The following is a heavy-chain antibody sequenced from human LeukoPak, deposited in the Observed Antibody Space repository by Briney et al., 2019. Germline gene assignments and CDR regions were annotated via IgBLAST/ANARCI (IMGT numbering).Heavy chain of an antibody. CDR2: ISGSGGST. Sequence: GGSLRLSCAASGFTFSSYAMSWARQAPGKGLEWVSAISGSGGSTYYADSVKGRFTISRDNSKNTLYLQMNSLRAEDTAVYYCAKFSSSIVVVVAATPHFDYWGQGTLVTVSS. V-gene: IGHV3-23*01. CDR1: GFTFSSYA. CDR3: AKFSSSIVVVVAATPHFDY. J-gene: IGHJ4*02. D-gene: IGHD2-15*01.